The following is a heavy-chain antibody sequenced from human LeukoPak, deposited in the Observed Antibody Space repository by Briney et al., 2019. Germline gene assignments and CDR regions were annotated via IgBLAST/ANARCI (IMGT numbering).Heavy chain of an antibody. CDR2: IYYSGST. J-gene: IGHJ4*02. CDR1: GGSISSYY. D-gene: IGHD3-16*02. CDR3: ARGYDYVWGSYRYPFDY. V-gene: IGHV4-59*01. Sequence: SETLSLTCTVSGGSISSYYWSWIRQPPGKGLEWIGYIYYSGSTNYNPSLKSRVTISVDTSKNQFSLKLSSVAAADTAVCYCARGYDYVWGSYRYPFDYWGQGTLVTVSS.